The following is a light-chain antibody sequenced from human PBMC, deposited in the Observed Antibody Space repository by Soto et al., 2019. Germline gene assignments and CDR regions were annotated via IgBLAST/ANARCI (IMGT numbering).Light chain of an antibody. V-gene: IGKV3-15*01. CDR3: LQDYTWPRT. Sequence: EIVLTQSPGTLSLSPGERATLSCRASQSVSSNLAWYQQKPGQAPRLLIYGASARATGIPARFSGSGSGTDFTLTITRLESDDFAVYYCLQDYTWPRTFGQGTKVDIK. CDR2: GAS. J-gene: IGKJ1*01. CDR1: QSVSSN.